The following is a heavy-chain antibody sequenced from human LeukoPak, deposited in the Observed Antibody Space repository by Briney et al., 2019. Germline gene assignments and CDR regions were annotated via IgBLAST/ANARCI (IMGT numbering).Heavy chain of an antibody. CDR2: INPNSGGT. D-gene: IGHD3-10*01. CDR3: ARGITMVRGVIMDWFDP. J-gene: IGHJ5*02. CDR1: GYTFTGYY. V-gene: IGHV1-2*02. Sequence: ASVKVSCKASGYTFTGYYMHWVRQAPGQGLEWMGWINPNSGGTNYAQKFQGRVTMTRDTSISTAYKELSRLRSDDTAVYYCARGITMVRGVIMDWFDPWGQGTLVTVSS.